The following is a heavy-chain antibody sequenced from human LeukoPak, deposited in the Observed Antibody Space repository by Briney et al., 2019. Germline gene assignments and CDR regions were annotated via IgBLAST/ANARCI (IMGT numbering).Heavy chain of an antibody. Sequence: TSETLSLTCAVYGGSFSGYYWSWIRQPPGKGLEWIGEINHSGSTNYNPSLKSRVTISVDTSKNQFSLKLSSVTAADTAVYYCARGQAGLCLNWFDPWGQGTLVTVSS. J-gene: IGHJ5*02. V-gene: IGHV4-34*01. D-gene: IGHD2-2*01. CDR3: ARGQAGLCLNWFDP. CDR1: GGSFSGYY. CDR2: INHSGST.